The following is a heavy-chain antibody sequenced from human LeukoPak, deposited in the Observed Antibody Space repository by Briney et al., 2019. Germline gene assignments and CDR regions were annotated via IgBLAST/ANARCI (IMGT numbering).Heavy chain of an antibody. D-gene: IGHD3-10*01. J-gene: IGHJ3*02. V-gene: IGHV3-20*04. CDR3: ATDGRYYCGSGMVFDI. Sequence: GGSLRLSCAASGFTFDDYGMSWVRQAPGKGLEWVSGINWNGGSTGYADSVKGRFTISRDNAKNSLYLQMNSLRAEDTALYYCATDGRYYCGSGMVFDIWGQGTMVTVSS. CDR1: GFTFDDYG. CDR2: INWNGGST.